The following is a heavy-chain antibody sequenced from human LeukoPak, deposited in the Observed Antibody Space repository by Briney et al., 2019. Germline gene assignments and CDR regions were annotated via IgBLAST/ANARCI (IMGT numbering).Heavy chain of an antibody. J-gene: IGHJ6*02. V-gene: IGHV4-59*01. CDR2: IYYSGIT. D-gene: IGHD4-11*01. Sequence: SETLSLTCSVSGGSITSYYWSWIRQPPGKGLEWMGYIYYSGITNYNPSLESRVTISVDTSKNQFSLKLTSVTAADTAVYYCVRDYSNYYGMDVWGQGTTVTVSS. CDR3: VRDYSNYYGMDV. CDR1: GGSITSYY.